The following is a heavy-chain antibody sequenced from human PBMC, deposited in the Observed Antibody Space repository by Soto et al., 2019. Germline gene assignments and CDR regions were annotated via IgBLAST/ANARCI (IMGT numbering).Heavy chain of an antibody. CDR3: ARKKYCSGGSCYGGFDP. V-gene: IGHV4-34*01. Sequence: SETLSLTCAVYGGSFIGYYWSWIRQPPGKGLEWIGETNHSGSTNYNPSLKSRVTISVDTSKNQFSLKLSSVTAADTAVYYCARKKYCSGGSCYGGFDPWGQGTLVTVSS. CDR1: GGSFIGYY. CDR2: TNHSGST. J-gene: IGHJ5*02. D-gene: IGHD2-15*01.